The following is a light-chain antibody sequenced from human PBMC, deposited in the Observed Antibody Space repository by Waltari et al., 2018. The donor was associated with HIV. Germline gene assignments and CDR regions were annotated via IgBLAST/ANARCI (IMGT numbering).Light chain of an antibody. J-gene: IGLJ2*01. CDR3: SSYTSSSTLAV. V-gene: IGLV2-14*01. CDR1: SSDVGGFHH. CDR2: EVS. Sequence: SALTQPPPASGSPGQSTTILCAAYSSDVGGFHHVSWYQHHPGKAPKLLIYEVSNRPSGVSNRFPGSKSGNTASLIISGLQAEDEADYYCSSYTSSSTLAVFGGGTKLTVL.